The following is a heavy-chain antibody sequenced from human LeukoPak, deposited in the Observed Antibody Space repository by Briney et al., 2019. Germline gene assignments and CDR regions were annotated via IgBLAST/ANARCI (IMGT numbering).Heavy chain of an antibody. CDR2: MNPNSGNT. D-gene: IGHD2-21*01. CDR1: GXTXTSXD. V-gene: IGHV1-8*01. Sequence: KXSXXXXGXTXTSXDINWVRQATGQGLEWMGWMNPNSGNTGYAQKFQGRVTMTRNTYISTAYMELSSLRSEDTAVYYCARVSMSHDAFDIWGQGTMVTVSS. CDR3: ARVSMSHDAFDI. J-gene: IGHJ3*02.